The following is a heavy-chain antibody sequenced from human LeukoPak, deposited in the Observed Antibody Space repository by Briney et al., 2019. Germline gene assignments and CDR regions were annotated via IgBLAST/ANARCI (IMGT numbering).Heavy chain of an antibody. D-gene: IGHD6-13*01. V-gene: IGHV4-4*07. J-gene: IGHJ1*01. CDR2: IYTSGST. CDR1: GGSISSYY. CDR3: ARDSAAAGNLQH. Sequence: SETLSLTCTVSGGSISSYYRSWIRQPAGKGLEWIGRIYTSGSTNYNPSLKSRVTMSVDTSKNQFSLKLSSVTAADTAVYYCARDSAAAGNLQHWGQGTLVTVSS.